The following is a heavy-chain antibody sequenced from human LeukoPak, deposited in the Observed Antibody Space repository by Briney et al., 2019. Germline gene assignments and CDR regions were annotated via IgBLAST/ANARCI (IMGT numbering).Heavy chain of an antibody. CDR2: IYSGGST. J-gene: IGHJ3*02. D-gene: IGHD1-26*01. Sequence: GGSLRLSCAASGFTVSSNHMSWVRQAPGKGLEWVSVIYSGGSTNYADSVKGRFTISRDNSKNTLYLQMNSLRAEDTAVYYCARVGDYSWAFDIWGQGTMVTVSS. CDR3: ARVGDYSWAFDI. CDR1: GFTVSSNH. V-gene: IGHV3-66*02.